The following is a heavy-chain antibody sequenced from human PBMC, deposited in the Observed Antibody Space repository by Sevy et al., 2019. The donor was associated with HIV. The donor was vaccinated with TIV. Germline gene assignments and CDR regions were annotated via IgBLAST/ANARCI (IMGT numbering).Heavy chain of an antibody. CDR3: ARSWDYWGQMGY. J-gene: IGHJ4*02. Sequence: GGSLRLSCAASGFTFNNYWMTWVRQAPGKGLEWVANIKQDGSDKYYMESVKGRFNISRDNTKNSLYLQLNSLRAEDTGGYYCARSWDYWGQMGYWGQGTLVTVSS. V-gene: IGHV3-7*03. CDR1: GFTFNNYW. CDR2: IKQDGSDK. D-gene: IGHD7-27*01.